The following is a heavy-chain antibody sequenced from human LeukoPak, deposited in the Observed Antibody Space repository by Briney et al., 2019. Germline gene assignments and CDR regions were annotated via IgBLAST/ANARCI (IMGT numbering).Heavy chain of an antibody. D-gene: IGHD3-10*01. V-gene: IGHV3-23*01. CDR2: IGSGGDT. J-gene: IGHJ4*02. Sequence: PGGSLRLSCAASEFTFSTYAMNWVRQAPGKGLEWVSVIGSGGDTYYSDSVQGRFTISRDNSKNTLYLQMNSLRADDTAVYYCAKYYAARSRSFDFWGQGTLVTVSS. CDR1: EFTFSTYA. CDR3: AKYYAARSRSFDF.